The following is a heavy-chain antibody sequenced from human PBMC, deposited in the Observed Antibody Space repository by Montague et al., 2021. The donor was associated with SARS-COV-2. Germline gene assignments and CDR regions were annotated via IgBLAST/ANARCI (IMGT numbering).Heavy chain of an antibody. D-gene: IGHD6-6*01. J-gene: IGHJ2*01. V-gene: IGHV4-34*01. CDR2: INHSGST. Sequence: SETLSLTCAVYGGSFSGYYWTWIRQSPGKGLEWIAEINHSGSTNYNPYLKSRVTISVDTYKIKFSLKLSSVTAADTAVYYCARGRRIAALPSEGYFDLWGRGTLVTVSS. CDR1: GGSFSGYY. CDR3: ARGRRIAALPSEGYFDL.